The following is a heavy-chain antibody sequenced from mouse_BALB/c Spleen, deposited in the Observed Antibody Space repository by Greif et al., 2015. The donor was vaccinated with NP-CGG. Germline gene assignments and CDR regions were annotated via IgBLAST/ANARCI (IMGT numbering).Heavy chain of an antibody. D-gene: IGHD1-2*01. V-gene: IGHV14-3*02. CDR3: AREGSLLRQDYFDY. CDR2: IDPANGNT. CDR1: GFNIKDTY. Sequence: VQLQQSGAELVKPGASVKLSCTASGFNIKDTYMHWVKQRPEQGLEWIGRIDPANGNTKYDPKFQGKATITADTSSNTAYLQLSSLTSEDTAVYYCAREGSLLRQDYFDYWGQGTTLTVSS. J-gene: IGHJ2*01.